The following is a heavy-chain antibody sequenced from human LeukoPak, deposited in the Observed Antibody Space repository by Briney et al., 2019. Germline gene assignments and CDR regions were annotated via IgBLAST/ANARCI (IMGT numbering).Heavy chain of an antibody. D-gene: IGHD6-13*01. CDR2: ISYDGSNK. CDR3: ANSTGYSSSWWEGYFDY. J-gene: IGHJ4*02. Sequence: GRSLRLSCAASGFTFSSYAMHWVRQAPGKGLEWVAVISYDGSNKYYADSVKGRFTISRDNSKNTLYLQMNSLRAEDTAVYYCANSTGYSSSWWEGYFDYWGQGTLVTVSS. CDR1: GFTFSSYA. V-gene: IGHV3-30-3*01.